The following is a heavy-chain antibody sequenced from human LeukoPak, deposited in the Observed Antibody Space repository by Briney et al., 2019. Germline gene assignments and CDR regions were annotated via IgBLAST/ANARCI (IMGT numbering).Heavy chain of an antibody. J-gene: IGHJ4*02. Sequence: TLALTCTVSGGSISSGGYYWSWIRQHPGKGLEWIGYIYYSGSTYYNPSLKSRVTISVDTSENQFSLKLSSVTPEDTAVYYCARDVGTSGWYTFDYWGQGTLVTVSS. CDR3: ARDVGTSGWYTFDY. CDR1: GGSISSGGYY. CDR2: IYYSGST. D-gene: IGHD6-19*01. V-gene: IGHV4-31*03.